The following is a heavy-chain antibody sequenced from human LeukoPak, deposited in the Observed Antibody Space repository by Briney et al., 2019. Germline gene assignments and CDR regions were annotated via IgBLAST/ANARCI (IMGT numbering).Heavy chain of an antibody. D-gene: IGHD2-2*01. CDR2: ISSSSYI. J-gene: IGHJ4*02. CDR3: ASLNRADCSSTSCHTHY. Sequence: GGSLRLSCAASGFTFSNYSMNWVRQAPGKGLEWVSSISSSSYIYYSGSVKGRFTISRDNAKNSLYLQMNSLRAEDTALYYCASLNRADCSSTSCHTHYWGQGTLVTVSS. V-gene: IGHV3-21*01. CDR1: GFTFSNYS.